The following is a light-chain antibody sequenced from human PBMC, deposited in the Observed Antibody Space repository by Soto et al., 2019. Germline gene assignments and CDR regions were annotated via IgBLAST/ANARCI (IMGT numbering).Light chain of an antibody. CDR2: GAS. V-gene: IGKV3-15*01. CDR3: QQYNAWPGT. Sequence: EIVLTQSPGTLSLSPVERATLSCMASQSVSSSYLAWYQQKPGQAPRLLIYGASTRATDIPARFSGSGSGTQFTLTISSLQSEDFGTYYCQQYNAWPGTFGQGTKVDIK. J-gene: IGKJ1*01. CDR1: QSVSSSY.